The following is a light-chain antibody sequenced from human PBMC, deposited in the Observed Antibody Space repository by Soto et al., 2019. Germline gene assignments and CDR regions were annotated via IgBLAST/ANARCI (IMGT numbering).Light chain of an antibody. CDR1: QSVSSSY. CDR3: QQYYSSPYT. Sequence: EIVLTQSPGTLSLSPGERATLSCRTSQSVSSSYLAWYQQKPGQAPRLLMYAASSRATGIPDRFSGSGSGRDFILTISRLEPEDFAVYYCQQYYSSPYTFGQGTELEI. J-gene: IGKJ2*01. V-gene: IGKV3-20*01. CDR2: AAS.